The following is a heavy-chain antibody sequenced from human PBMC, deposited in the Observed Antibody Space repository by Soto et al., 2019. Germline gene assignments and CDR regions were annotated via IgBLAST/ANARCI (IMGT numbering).Heavy chain of an antibody. Sequence: KPSETLSLTCTVSGGSISSGDYYWSWIRQPPGKGVEWIGYIYYSGSTYYNPSLKSRVTISVDTSKNQFSLKLSSVTAADTAVYYCARDQCDYVWGSSLDAFDIWVQGTMVTVSS. CDR2: IYYSGST. CDR1: GGSISSGDYY. D-gene: IGHD3-16*01. V-gene: IGHV4-30-4*01. CDR3: ARDQCDYVWGSSLDAFDI. J-gene: IGHJ3*02.